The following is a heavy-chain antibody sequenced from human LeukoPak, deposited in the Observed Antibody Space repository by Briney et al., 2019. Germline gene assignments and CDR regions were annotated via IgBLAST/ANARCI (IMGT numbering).Heavy chain of an antibody. V-gene: IGHV4-59*01. CDR1: GGSISSYY. J-gene: IGHJ5*02. Sequence: PSETLSLTCTVSGGSISSYYWSWIRQPPGKGLERIGYIYYSGSTNYNPSLKSRVTISVDTSKNQFSLKLSSVTAADTAVYYCARAPTARNWFDPWGQGTLVTVSS. CDR3: ARAPTARNWFDP. CDR2: IYYSGST.